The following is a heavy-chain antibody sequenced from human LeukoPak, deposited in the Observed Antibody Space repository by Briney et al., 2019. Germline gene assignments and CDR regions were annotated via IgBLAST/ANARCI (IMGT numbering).Heavy chain of an antibody. V-gene: IGHV4-4*07. CDR2: IYTSGST. J-gene: IGHJ4*02. CDR3: ARGRYYGSGSYPFFDY. Sequence: SETLSLTCTVSGGSISSYYWSWIRQPAGKGLEWIGRIYTSGSTNYNPSLKSRVIMSVDTSKNQFSLKLSSVTAADTAVYYCARGRYYGSGSYPFFDYWGQGTLVTVSS. D-gene: IGHD3-10*01. CDR1: GGSISSYY.